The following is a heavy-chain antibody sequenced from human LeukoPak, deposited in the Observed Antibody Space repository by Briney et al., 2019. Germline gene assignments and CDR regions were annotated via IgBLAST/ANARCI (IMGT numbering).Heavy chain of an antibody. V-gene: IGHV4-39*01. J-gene: IGHJ4*02. CDR1: GDSITTSSNY. CDR2: VYRSGSS. Sequence: SETLSLTCTVSGDSITTSSNYWGWLRHLPGKGLEWIGSVYRSGSSYYNPSLKSRVTISVDTPKNQFTLNLTSVTAADTAVYHCARRGTSGWAYYFDFWGPGSLLTVSS. D-gene: IGHD6-19*01. CDR3: ARRGTSGWAYYFDF.